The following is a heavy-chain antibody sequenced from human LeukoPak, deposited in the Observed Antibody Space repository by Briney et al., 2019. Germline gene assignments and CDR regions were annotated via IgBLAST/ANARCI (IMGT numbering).Heavy chain of an antibody. D-gene: IGHD6-13*01. Sequence: GSLRLSCAASGFTFSSYAMSWVRQPPGKGLEWIGSIYYSGNTYYNPSLKSRVTISVDTSKNQFSLKLNSVTAADTAVYYCARGAKYSSSWPVLSRFDPWGQGTLVTVSS. CDR3: ARGAKYSSSWPVLSRFDP. CDR2: IYYSGNT. CDR1: GFTFSSYA. V-gene: IGHV4-39*07. J-gene: IGHJ5*02.